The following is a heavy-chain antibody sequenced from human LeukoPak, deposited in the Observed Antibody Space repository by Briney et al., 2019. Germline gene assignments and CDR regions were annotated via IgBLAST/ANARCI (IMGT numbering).Heavy chain of an antibody. CDR2: IIPIFGTA. J-gene: IGHJ5*02. D-gene: IGHD2-15*01. V-gene: IGHV1-69*05. CDR3: ACVCCSGGSCYPRFDG. CDR1: GGTFSSYA. Sequence: SVNVSCTASGGTFSSYAISWVRQAPGQGLEWMGRIIPIFGTANYAQKFQGRVTITTGESTSTAYMELSSLRAEVTAVCYCACVCCSGGSCYPRFDGWLQARIVSDSS.